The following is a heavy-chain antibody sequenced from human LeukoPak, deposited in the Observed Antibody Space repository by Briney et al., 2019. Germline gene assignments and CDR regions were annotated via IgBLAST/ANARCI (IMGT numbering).Heavy chain of an antibody. J-gene: IGHJ5*02. CDR2: INPNSGGT. V-gene: IGHV1-2*02. CDR3: ARDLAVTTPGNWFDP. D-gene: IGHD4-17*01. CDR1: GYTFTGYY. Sequence: GASVKVSCKASGYTFTGYYMHWVRQAPGQGLEWMGWINPNSGGTSYAQKFQGRVTMTRDTSISTAYMELSRLRSDDTAVYYCARDLAVTTPGNWFDPWGQGTLVTVSS.